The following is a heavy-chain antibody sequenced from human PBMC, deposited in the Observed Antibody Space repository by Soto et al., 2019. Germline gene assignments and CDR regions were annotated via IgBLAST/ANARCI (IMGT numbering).Heavy chain of an antibody. D-gene: IGHD5-18*01. CDR2: IYYSVST. CDR1: GASISSGAYF. Sequence: QVQLQGSGPRLVKPSQTLSLTCSVSGASISSGAYFWTWIRHHPGKGLEWIGYIYYSVSTSYTYQIPSLQIRVTISVDTSKNLFSLRLTSVTAADTATYYCARDKGPDTYGQTRIRDYSYAMDVWGQGTTVIVSS. J-gene: IGHJ6*02. V-gene: IGHV4-31*03. CDR3: ARDKGPDTYGQTRIRDYSYAMDV.